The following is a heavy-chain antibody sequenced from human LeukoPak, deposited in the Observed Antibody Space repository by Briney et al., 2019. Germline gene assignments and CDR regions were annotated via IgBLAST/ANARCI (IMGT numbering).Heavy chain of an antibody. V-gene: IGHV4-4*09. CDR1: GGSISSYY. CDR2: IYTSGST. CDR3: AQSYSSSWYGWFDP. Sequence: SETLSLTCTVSGGSISSYYWSWIRQPPGKGLEWIGYIYTSGSTNYNPSLKSRVTISVDTSKNQFSLKLSSVTAADTAVYYCAQSYSSSWYGWFDPWGQGTLVTVSS. D-gene: IGHD6-13*01. J-gene: IGHJ5*02.